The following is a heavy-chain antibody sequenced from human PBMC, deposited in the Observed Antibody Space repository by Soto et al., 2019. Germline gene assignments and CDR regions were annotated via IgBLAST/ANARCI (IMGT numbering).Heavy chain of an antibody. J-gene: IGHJ3*02. CDR1: GYSFTSYW. D-gene: IGHD2-8*01. Sequence: PGESLKISCKGSGYSFTSYWIGWVRQMPGKGLEWMGIIYPGDSDTRYSPSFQGQVTISADKSISTAYLQWSSLKASDTAMYYYARSNAIPHSRMAFDIWGQGTMVTVSS. CDR2: IYPGDSDT. V-gene: IGHV5-51*01. CDR3: ARSNAIPHSRMAFDI.